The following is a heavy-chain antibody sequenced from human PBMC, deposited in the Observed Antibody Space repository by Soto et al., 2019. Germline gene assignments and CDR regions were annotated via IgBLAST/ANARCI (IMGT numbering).Heavy chain of an antibody. CDR2: IYNSGST. D-gene: IGHD3-10*01. Sequence: PSETLSLTCAVSGGYISGGYYSWSWIRQPPGKGLEWIGFIYNSGSTYYNPSLKSRVTISVDRSKNHISLKLSSVTAADTAVYYCSRGVLAWGAGTLVTVSS. J-gene: IGHJ5*02. V-gene: IGHV4-30-2*01. CDR1: GGYISGGYYS. CDR3: SRGVLA.